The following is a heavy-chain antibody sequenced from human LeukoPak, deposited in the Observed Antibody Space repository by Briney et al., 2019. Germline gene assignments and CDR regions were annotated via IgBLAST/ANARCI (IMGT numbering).Heavy chain of an antibody. CDR1: GGSISSYY. CDR2: IYYSGST. Sequence: PSETLSLTCTVSGGSISSYYWSWIRQPPGKGLEWIGYIYYSGSTNYNPSLKSRVTISVDTSKNQFSLKLSSVTAADTAVYYCARVGEPDYGYDYWGQGTLVTVSS. CDR3: ARVGEPDYGYDY. V-gene: IGHV4-59*12. J-gene: IGHJ4*02. D-gene: IGHD4-17*01.